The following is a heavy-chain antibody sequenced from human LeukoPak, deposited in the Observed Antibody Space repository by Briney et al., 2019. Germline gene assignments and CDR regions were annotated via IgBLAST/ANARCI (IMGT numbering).Heavy chain of an antibody. J-gene: IGHJ5*02. CDR3: ARAGSGSYYWFDP. Sequence: ASVKVSCKASGYTFTTYAMNWVRQAPGQGLEWMGWMNPNSGNTGYAQKFQGRVTITRNTSISTAYMELSSLRSEDTAVYYCARAGSGSYYWFDPWGQGTLVTVSA. CDR1: GYTFTTYA. CDR2: MNPNSGNT. D-gene: IGHD3-10*01. V-gene: IGHV1-8*03.